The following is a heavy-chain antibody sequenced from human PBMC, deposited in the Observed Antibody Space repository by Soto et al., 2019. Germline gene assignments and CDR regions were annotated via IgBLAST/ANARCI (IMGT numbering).Heavy chain of an antibody. D-gene: IGHD2-15*01. J-gene: IGHJ6*02. V-gene: IGHV4-59*01. CDR1: GGSISSYY. CDR3: ARGAAATTYYYYGMDV. CDR2: IYYSGST. Sequence: PSETLSLTCTVSGGSISSYYWSWIRQPPGKGLEWIGYIYYSGSTNYNPSLKSRVTISVDTSKNQFSLKLSSVTAADTAVYYCARGAAATTYYYYGMDVWGQGTTVTVSS.